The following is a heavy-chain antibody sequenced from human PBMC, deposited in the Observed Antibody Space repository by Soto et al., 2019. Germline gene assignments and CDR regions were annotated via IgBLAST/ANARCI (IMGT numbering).Heavy chain of an antibody. D-gene: IGHD3-22*01. V-gene: IGHV3-13*04. J-gene: IGHJ4*02. CDR1: GFTFSSYD. Sequence: EVQLVESGGGLVQPGGSLRLSCSASGFTFSSYDMHWVRQGTGKGLEWVSAIGTTGDTYYAGAVKGRFTLSRENAKNSLYLKMNSLRAGDTAIYFCARAIGPTLFDYWGQGTLVTVSS. CDR3: ARAIGPTLFDY. CDR2: IGTTGDT.